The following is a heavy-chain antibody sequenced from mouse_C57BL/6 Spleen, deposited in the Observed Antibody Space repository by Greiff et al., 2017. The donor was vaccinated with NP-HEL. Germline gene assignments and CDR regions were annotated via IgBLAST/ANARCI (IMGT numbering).Heavy chain of an antibody. J-gene: IGHJ2*01. CDR2: INPNNGGT. D-gene: IGHD2-12*01. Sequence: EVQLQQSGPELVKPGASVKISCKASGYTFTDYYMNWVKQSHGKSLEWIGDINPNNGGTSYNQKFKGKATLTVDKSSSTAYMELRSLTSEDSAVYYCAREDYSLDYWGQGTTLTVSS. V-gene: IGHV1-26*01. CDR3: AREDYSLDY. CDR1: GYTFTDYY.